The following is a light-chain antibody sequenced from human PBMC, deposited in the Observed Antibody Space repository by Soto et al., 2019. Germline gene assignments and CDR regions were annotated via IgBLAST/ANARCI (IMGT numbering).Light chain of an antibody. CDR1: SSDVGAYNY. Sequence: QSALTQPASVSGSPGQSITISCTGTSSDVGAYNYVSWYQQHPGKAPKLMIYEVSNRPSGVSNRFSGSKSGNTASPTISGLQAVDEADYHCSSYTSSSTLVFGGGTKLTVL. CDR2: EVS. V-gene: IGLV2-14*01. J-gene: IGLJ3*02. CDR3: SSYTSSSTLV.